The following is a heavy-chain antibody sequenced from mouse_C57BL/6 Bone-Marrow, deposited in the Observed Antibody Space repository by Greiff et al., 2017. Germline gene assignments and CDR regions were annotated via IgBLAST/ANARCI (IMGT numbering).Heavy chain of an antibody. J-gene: IGHJ4*01. CDR3: AISAYYSTVYAMDY. CDR2: IHPSDSYT. CDR1: GYTFTSYW. Sequence: VQLQQPGAELVKPGASVKVSCKASGYTFTSYWMHWVKQRPGQGLEWIGRIHPSDSYTNYNQKFKGKATLTVDKSSSTAYMQLSSLTSEDSAVYYCAISAYYSTVYAMDYWGQGTSVTVSS. D-gene: IGHD2-5*01. V-gene: IGHV1-74*01.